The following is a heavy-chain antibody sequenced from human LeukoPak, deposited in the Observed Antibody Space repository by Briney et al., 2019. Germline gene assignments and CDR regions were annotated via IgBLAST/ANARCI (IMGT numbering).Heavy chain of an antibody. CDR2: ISGSGGST. CDR3: AKSPKAYQNGYYFDY. Sequence: GGSLRLSCAASGFTFSSYAMSWVRKAPGKGLEWVSAISGSGGSTYYADSVKGRFTISRDNSKNTLYLQMNSLRAEDTAVYYCAKSPKAYQNGYYFDYWGQGTLVTVSS. D-gene: IGHD2-8*01. J-gene: IGHJ4*02. CDR1: GFTFSSYA. V-gene: IGHV3-23*01.